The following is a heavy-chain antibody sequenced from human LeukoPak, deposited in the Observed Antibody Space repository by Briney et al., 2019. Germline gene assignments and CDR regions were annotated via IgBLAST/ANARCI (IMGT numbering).Heavy chain of an antibody. V-gene: IGHV3-15*01. CDR2: IKSKTDGGTT. Sequence: GGSLRLFCAASGFTFSNAWMSGVRRAPGRGLEWVGRIKSKTDGGTTDYAAPVKGRFTISRDDSKSIAYLQMNSLKTEDTAVYYCTSSSTSWGAFDIWGQGTMVTVFS. D-gene: IGHD2-2*01. CDR1: GFTFSNAW. J-gene: IGHJ3*02. CDR3: TSSSTSWGAFDI.